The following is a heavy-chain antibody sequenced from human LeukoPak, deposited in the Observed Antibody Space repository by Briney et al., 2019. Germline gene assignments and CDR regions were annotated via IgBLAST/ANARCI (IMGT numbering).Heavy chain of an antibody. Sequence: PSETLSLTCTVSGGSISSSSYYWGWIRQPPGKGLEWIGSIYYSGSTYYNPSLKSRVTISVDTSKNQFSLKLSSVTAADTAVYYCARSWKWLFHYWGREPWSPSPQ. CDR2: IYYSGST. CDR1: GGSISSSSYY. D-gene: IGHD3-22*01. CDR3: ARSWKWLFHY. V-gene: IGHV4-39*01. J-gene: IGHJ4*02.